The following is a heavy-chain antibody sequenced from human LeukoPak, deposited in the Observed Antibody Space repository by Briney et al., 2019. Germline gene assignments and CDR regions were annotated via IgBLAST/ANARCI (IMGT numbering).Heavy chain of an antibody. CDR2: ISAYNGNT. V-gene: IGHV1-18*01. CDR3: ARTRSSGKPREAVDY. J-gene: IGHJ4*02. CDR1: GYTFTSYG. D-gene: IGHD1-1*01. Sequence: ASVKVSCKASGYTFTSYGISWVRQAPGQVLEWMGWISAYNGNTNYAQKLQGRVTMTTDTSTSTAYMELRSLRSDDTAVYYCARTRSSGKPREAVDYWGQGTLVTVSS.